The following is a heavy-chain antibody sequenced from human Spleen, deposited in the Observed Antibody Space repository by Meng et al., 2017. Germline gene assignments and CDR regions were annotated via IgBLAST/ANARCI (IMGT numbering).Heavy chain of an antibody. D-gene: IGHD3-16*01. CDR2: IIPAFGAP. J-gene: IGHJ5*02. V-gene: IGHV1-69*01. Sequence: SGAGVDGLWAGVKVSCSAPGGTVNSYAISWVRQAPGQGLEWMGGIIPAFGAPNHAQKFQGRVRITADESTTTAYMELSSLRSEDTAVYFCARVERTYYDYVWGLGRFDPWGQGTLVTVSS. CDR3: ARVERTYYDYVWGLGRFDP. CDR1: GGTVNSYA.